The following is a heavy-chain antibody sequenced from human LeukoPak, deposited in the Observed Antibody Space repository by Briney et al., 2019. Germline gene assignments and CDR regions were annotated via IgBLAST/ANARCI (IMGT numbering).Heavy chain of an antibody. J-gene: IGHJ4*02. V-gene: IGHV1-2*02. CDR1: GYTFTGYY. CDR3: RTDRYGDYGDYIDY. Sequence: AAVKVSCKASGYTFTGYYMHWVRQAPGQGLEWMGWINPNSGGTNYAQKFQGRVTMTRDTSISTAYMELSRLRSDDTAVYYCRTDRYGDYGDYIDYWGQGTLVTVSS. D-gene: IGHD4-17*01. CDR2: INPNSGGT.